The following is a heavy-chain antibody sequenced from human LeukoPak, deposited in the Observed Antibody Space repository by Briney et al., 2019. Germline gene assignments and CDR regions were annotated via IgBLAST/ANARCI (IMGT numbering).Heavy chain of an antibody. J-gene: IGHJ4*02. D-gene: IGHD5-18*01. Sequence: ASVKVSCKASGYTFTSYYMHWVRQAPGQGLEWMGIINPSGGSTSYAQKFQGRVTMTRDMSTSTVYMELSSLRSEDTAVYYCATEEENVDTAMGGRFDYWGQGTLVTVSS. CDR2: INPSGGST. CDR1: GYTFTSYY. V-gene: IGHV1-46*01. CDR3: ATEEENVDTAMGGRFDY.